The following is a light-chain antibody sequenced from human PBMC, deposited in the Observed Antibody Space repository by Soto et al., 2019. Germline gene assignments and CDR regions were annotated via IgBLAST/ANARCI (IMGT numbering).Light chain of an antibody. CDR2: DAS. V-gene: IGKV3-11*01. J-gene: IGKJ3*01. CDR1: QSVSSS. Sequence: EIVLTQSPATLSLSPGERATLSCRASQSVSSSLDWYQQKPGQAPRLLIYDASNRATDIPARLSGRGSGTVFTLTISSPESQDFAVYYCQYLISWPPTGFTFGPWTKVDIK. CDR3: QYLISWPPTGFT.